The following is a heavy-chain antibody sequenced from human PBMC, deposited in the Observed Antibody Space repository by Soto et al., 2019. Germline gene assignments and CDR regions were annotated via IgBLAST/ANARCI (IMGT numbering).Heavy chain of an antibody. Sequence: QVQLVESGGGVVQPGRSLRLSCVISGFTFNIYGMHWVRQAPGKGLEWVAVISYDGSSKYYADSVKGRFTVSRDNSKNTLYLEMDSLRSVDTAVYYCARDTRQFCRSHNCRSFDYWGQGALVTVSS. CDR2: ISYDGSSK. J-gene: IGHJ4*02. CDR1: GFTFNIYG. CDR3: ARDTRQFCRSHNCRSFDY. D-gene: IGHD1-1*01. V-gene: IGHV3-30*03.